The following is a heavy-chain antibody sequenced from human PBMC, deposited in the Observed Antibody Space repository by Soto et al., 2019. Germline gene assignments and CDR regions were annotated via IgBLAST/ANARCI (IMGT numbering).Heavy chain of an antibody. Sequence: SETLSLTCTVSGGSVRSDSHYWIWIRQPPGKGLEWIGYIYYGGSTNYNPSLKSRVTISVDTSKNQFSLRLTSVTAADTAMYYCARGNWMGDYWGRGTLVTVSS. CDR3: ARGNWMGDY. D-gene: IGHD1-20*01. CDR1: GGSVRSDSHY. J-gene: IGHJ4*02. CDR2: IYYGGST. V-gene: IGHV4-61*01.